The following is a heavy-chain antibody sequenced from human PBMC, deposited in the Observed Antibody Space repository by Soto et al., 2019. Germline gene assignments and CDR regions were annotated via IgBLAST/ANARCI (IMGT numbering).Heavy chain of an antibody. Sequence: GGSLRLSCAASGFTFSSYAMHWVRQAPGKGLEWVAVISYDGSNKYYADSVKGRFTISRDNSKNTLYLQMNSLRAEDTAVYYCARDTDQVDTAIVGWFDPWGQGTLVTVSS. V-gene: IGHV3-30-3*01. CDR1: GFTFSSYA. J-gene: IGHJ5*02. D-gene: IGHD5-18*01. CDR2: ISYDGSNK. CDR3: ARDTDQVDTAIVGWFDP.